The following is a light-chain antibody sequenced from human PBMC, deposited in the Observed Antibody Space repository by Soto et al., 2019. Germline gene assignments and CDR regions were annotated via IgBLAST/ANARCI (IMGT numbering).Light chain of an antibody. J-gene: IGLJ3*02. CDR1: SSRSGRDT. CDR2: SND. CDR3: ATWDDALNGWV. V-gene: IGLV1-44*01. Sequence: QSVLTQPPSASGTPGQRITNSCSGGSSRSGRDTVNWYQQLPGTAPKLLIYSNDQRLSGVPDRFSGSKSGTSASLAISGLQSGDEADYFCATWDDALNGWVFGGGTQRTVL.